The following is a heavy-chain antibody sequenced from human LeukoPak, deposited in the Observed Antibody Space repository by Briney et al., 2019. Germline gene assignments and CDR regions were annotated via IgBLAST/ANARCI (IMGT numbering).Heavy chain of an antibody. V-gene: IGHV3-23*01. CDR3: AKGSRYYDFWSGYEDWFDP. D-gene: IGHD3-3*01. CDR2: ISGSGGST. J-gene: IGHJ5*02. Sequence: GGSLRLSCAASGFTFSSYAMSWVRQAPGKGLEWVSAISGSGGSTYYADSVKGRFTISRDNSKNTLYLQMNSLRAEDTAVYYCAKGSRYYDFWSGYEDWFDPWGQGTLVTVSS. CDR1: GFTFSSYA.